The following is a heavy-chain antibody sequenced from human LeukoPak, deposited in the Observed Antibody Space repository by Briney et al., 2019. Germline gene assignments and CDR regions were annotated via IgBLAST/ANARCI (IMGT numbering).Heavy chain of an antibody. CDR1: GFSISSST. CDR3: ARDLENYYDSNGYYSPALGY. V-gene: IGHV3-21*01. D-gene: IGHD3-22*01. Sequence: GGSLRLSCTASGFSISSSTNYWGRQAPGKGLEWVSSISSSSSYIYYADSVKGRFTISRDNAKNSLYLQMNSLRAEDTAVYYCARDLENYYDSNGYYSPALGYWGQGTLVTVSS. J-gene: IGHJ4*02. CDR2: ISSSSSYI.